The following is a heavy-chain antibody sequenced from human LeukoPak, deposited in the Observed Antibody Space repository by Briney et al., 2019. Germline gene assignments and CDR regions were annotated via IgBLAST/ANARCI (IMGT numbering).Heavy chain of an antibody. D-gene: IGHD5-18*01. Sequence: TLSLTCAVSGGSISSGGYSWSWIRQPPGKGLEWIGYIYHSGSTYYNPSLKSRVTISVDRSKNQFSLKLSSVTAADTAVYYCARARGDTAMVYYFDYWGQGTLDTVSS. CDR3: ARARGDTAMVYYFDY. J-gene: IGHJ4*02. CDR1: GGSISSGGYS. V-gene: IGHV4-30-2*01. CDR2: IYHSGST.